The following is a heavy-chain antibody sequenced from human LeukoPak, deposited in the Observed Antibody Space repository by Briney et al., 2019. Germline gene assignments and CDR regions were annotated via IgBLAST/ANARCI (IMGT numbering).Heavy chain of an antibody. Sequence: SVKVSCKASGGTFSSYAISWVRQAPGQGLEWMGGIIPIFGTANYAQKFQGRVTITADESTSTAYMELSSLRSEDTAVYYCARVLGYCSSNSCQDNWFDPWGQGSLVTVSS. V-gene: IGHV1-69*13. CDR1: GGTFSSYA. D-gene: IGHD2-2*01. CDR2: IIPIFGTA. CDR3: ARVLGYCSSNSCQDNWFDP. J-gene: IGHJ5*02.